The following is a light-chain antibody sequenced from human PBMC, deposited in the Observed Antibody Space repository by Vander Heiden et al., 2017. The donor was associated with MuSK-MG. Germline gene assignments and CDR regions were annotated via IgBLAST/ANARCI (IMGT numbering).Light chain of an antibody. V-gene: IGKV2-30*01. Sequence: VVMPQSPLSLPVPLGPPASISCRPSQSLVSSDGNTYFFWFQQRPGQSPKRLFYRVSNRDSGVPDRFSGSGSGTDFTLKISRVEAEDVGVYYCMQAASGPYTFGQGTKLEIK. CDR2: RVS. CDR1: QSLVSSDGNTY. J-gene: IGKJ2*01. CDR3: MQAASGPYT.